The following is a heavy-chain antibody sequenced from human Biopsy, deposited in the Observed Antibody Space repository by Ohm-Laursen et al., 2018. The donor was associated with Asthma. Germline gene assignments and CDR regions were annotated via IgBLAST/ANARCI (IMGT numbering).Heavy chain of an antibody. Sequence: TLSLTWAVSGGSISSGGYSWSWIRQPPGKGLEWIGYIYHSGSTYYNPSLKSRVTISVDRSKNQFSLKLSSVTAADTAVYYCARVKDGYNFDYWGQGTTVTVSS. CDR3: ARVKDGYNFDY. CDR1: GGSISSGGYS. D-gene: IGHD5-24*01. J-gene: IGHJ4*02. CDR2: IYHSGST. V-gene: IGHV4-30-2*01.